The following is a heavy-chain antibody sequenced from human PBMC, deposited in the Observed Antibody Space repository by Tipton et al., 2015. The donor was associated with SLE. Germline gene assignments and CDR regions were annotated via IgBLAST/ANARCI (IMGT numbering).Heavy chain of an antibody. V-gene: IGHV1-18*01. Sequence: QLVQSGAEVKKPGASVKVSCKASGYTFTNYDIVWVRQAPGQGLERMGWIRADNGNTNSAQRVQGRITMTTDTSTSTSYMELRSLRSDDTAGYYCAIGDSEWELSGYYFDYWGQGTLVPVSS. J-gene: IGHJ4*02. CDR3: AIGDSEWELSGYYFDY. CDR2: IRADNGNT. CDR1: GYTFTNYD. D-gene: IGHD3-3*01.